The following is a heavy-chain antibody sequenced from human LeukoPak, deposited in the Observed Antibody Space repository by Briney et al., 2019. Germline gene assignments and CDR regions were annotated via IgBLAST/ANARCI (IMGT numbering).Heavy chain of an antibody. Sequence: GGSLRLSCAASGFTFSDYNMNWVRQAPGKGLEWVSSTSGSGGTTYYADSVKGRFTISRDNSKNTLYLQMNSLRVEDTAVYQCAKTRGYSGYDSLDYWGQGTLVAVSS. CDR2: TSGSGGTT. J-gene: IGHJ4*02. CDR1: GFTFSDYN. CDR3: AKTRGYSGYDSLDY. V-gene: IGHV3-23*01. D-gene: IGHD5-12*01.